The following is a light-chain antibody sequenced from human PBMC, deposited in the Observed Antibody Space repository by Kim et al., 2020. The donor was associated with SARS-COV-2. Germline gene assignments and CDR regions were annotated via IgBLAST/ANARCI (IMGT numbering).Light chain of an antibody. CDR2: IEG. J-gene: IGLJ3*02. CDR3: QVWDSSSHHWV. Sequence: PEKTAGITCGGGSIGTKRVQWSQKKQGRAPVLVIFIEGDRPSGIPERFSGSNSGDTATLTIGRVEAGDEADYFCQVWDSSSHHWVFGGGPKVTVL. V-gene: IGLV3-21*04. CDR1: SIGTKR.